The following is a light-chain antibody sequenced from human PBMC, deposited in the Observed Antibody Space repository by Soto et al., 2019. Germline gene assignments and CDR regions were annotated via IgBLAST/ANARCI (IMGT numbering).Light chain of an antibody. CDR3: QQYSSSPYT. CDR2: GAS. J-gene: IGKJ2*01. CDR1: QSVSSSY. V-gene: IGKV3-20*01. Sequence: EIVLTQSPGTLSLSPGERATLSCRASQSVSSSYLAWYQQKPGQAPRLLIYGASSRATGIPDRFSGSGSGTDLTHTISRLEPEDFAVYYCQQYSSSPYTFGQGTKLEIK.